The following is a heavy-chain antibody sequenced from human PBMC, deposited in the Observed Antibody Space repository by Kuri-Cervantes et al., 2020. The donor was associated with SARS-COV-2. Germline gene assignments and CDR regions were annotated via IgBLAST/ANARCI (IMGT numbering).Heavy chain of an antibody. J-gene: IGHJ4*02. V-gene: IGHV3-21*04. Sequence: GESLKISCAASGFTFSSYSMNWVRQAPGKGLEWVSSISSSSSYIYYADSVKGRFTISRDNSKNTLYLQMNSLRAEDTAVYYCAKDLYFGPGSVRAVAPTGWDYWGQGTLITVSS. CDR2: ISSSSSYI. D-gene: IGHD3/OR15-3a*01. CDR3: AKDLYFGPGSVRAVAPTGWDY. CDR1: GFTFSSYS.